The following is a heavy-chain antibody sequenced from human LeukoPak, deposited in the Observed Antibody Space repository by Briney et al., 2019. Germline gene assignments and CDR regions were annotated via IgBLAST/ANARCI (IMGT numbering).Heavy chain of an antibody. CDR1: GYSISGGYY. Sequence: NPSETLSLTCTVSGYSISGGYYWGWIRQPPGKGLEWIGSIYHSGDTYYNPSLKSRVTISVDTSKNQFSLKLSSVTAADTAVYYCARQGQHGDYWGQGTLVTVSS. D-gene: IGHD6-13*01. J-gene: IGHJ4*02. CDR2: IYHSGDT. V-gene: IGHV4-38-2*02. CDR3: ARQGQHGDY.